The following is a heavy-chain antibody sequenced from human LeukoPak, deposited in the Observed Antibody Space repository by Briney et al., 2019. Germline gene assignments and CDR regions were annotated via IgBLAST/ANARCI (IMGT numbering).Heavy chain of an antibody. D-gene: IGHD6-13*01. J-gene: IGHJ1*01. CDR3: AKVGRQQLVLEYFQH. Sequence: GGSLRLSCAASGFTFSSYAMSWVRQAPGKGLEWVSAISGSGGSTYYADSVKGRFTISRDNSKNTLYLQMNSLRAEDTAVYYCAKVGRQQLVLEYFQHWGQGTLVTVSS. CDR2: ISGSGGST. V-gene: IGHV3-23*01. CDR1: GFTFSSYA.